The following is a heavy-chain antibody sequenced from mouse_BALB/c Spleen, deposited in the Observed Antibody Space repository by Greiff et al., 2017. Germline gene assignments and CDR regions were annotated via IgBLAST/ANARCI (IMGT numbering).Heavy chain of an antibody. V-gene: IGHV14-3*02. CDR1: GFNIKDTY. J-gene: IGHJ4*01. D-gene: IGHD1-1*01. CDR2: IDPANGNT. CDR3: ARKELRFYAMDY. Sequence: VQLQQSGAELVKRGASVKLSCTASGFNIKDTYMHWVKQRPEQGLEWIGRIDPANGNTKYDPKFQGKATITADTSSNTAYLQLSSLTSEDTAVYYCARKELRFYAMDYWGQGTSVTVSS.